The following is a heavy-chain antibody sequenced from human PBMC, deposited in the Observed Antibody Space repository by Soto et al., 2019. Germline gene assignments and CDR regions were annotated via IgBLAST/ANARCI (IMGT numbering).Heavy chain of an antibody. D-gene: IGHD3-16*02. Sequence: GGSLSLSCAASGFTFTYWMHWVRQAPGKGLEWVSGISWNSGSIGYADSVKGRFTISRDNAKNSLYLQMNSLRAEDTALYYCAKATPDYIWGSYRSGTGYYMDVWGKGTTVTVSS. J-gene: IGHJ6*03. CDR2: ISWNSGSI. CDR1: GFTFTYW. CDR3: AKATPDYIWGSYRSGTGYYMDV. V-gene: IGHV3-9*01.